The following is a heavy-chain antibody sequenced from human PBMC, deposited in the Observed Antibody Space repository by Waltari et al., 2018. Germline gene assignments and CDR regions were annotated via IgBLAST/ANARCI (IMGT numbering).Heavy chain of an antibody. V-gene: IGHV4-34*01. Sequence: QVQLQQWGAGLLKPSETLSLTCAVYGGSFSGYYWSWIRQPPGKGLEWIGEINHSGSTNYNPSLKSRVTISVDTSKNQFSLKLSSVTAADTAVYYCATSYYDFWSGYSGYFDYWGQGTLVTVSS. CDR1: GGSFSGYY. CDR3: ATSYYDFWSGYSGYFDY. J-gene: IGHJ4*02. D-gene: IGHD3-3*01. CDR2: INHSGST.